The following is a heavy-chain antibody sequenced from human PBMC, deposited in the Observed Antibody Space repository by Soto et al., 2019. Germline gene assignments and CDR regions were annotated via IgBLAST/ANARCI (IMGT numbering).Heavy chain of an antibody. CDR2: VYYSGLT. J-gene: IGHJ1*01. CDR3: ARHGYYYDSTGYYYFL. Sequence: PSETLSLTCSVSGGSVSSTNHYWGWIRQPPGKGLEWIGDVYYSGLTRYNPSLKSRVTISVDTSQNQFSLRLNSLTAADTAIYYCARHGYYYDSTGYYYFLWGQGTLVTVS. CDR1: GGSVSSTNHY. D-gene: IGHD3-22*01. V-gene: IGHV4-39*01.